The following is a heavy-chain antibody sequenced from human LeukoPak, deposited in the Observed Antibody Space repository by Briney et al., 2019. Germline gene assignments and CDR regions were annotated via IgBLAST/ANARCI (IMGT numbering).Heavy chain of an antibody. J-gene: IGHJ4*02. V-gene: IGHV3-21*01. Sequence: PGGSLRLSCAASGFTFSIYNMNWIRQAPGKGLEWVPLISSSSGYIYYADSMKGRFTISRDNAKNSLYLQMNSLRAEDTAVYYCARGSEWEPLYYFDYWGQGTLVTVSS. CDR3: ARGSEWEPLYYFDY. CDR1: GFTFSIYN. CDR2: ISSSSGYI. D-gene: IGHD1-26*01.